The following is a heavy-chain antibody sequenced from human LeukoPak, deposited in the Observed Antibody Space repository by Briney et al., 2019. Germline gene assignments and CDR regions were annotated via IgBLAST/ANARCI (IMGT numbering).Heavy chain of an antibody. D-gene: IGHD3-10*01. Sequence: KSSETLSLTCTVSGGSVSGYYWNWIRQPAGKGLEWIGRIYTSGSTNYNPSLKSRVTISVDKSRNQVSLKLTSVTAADTAVYYCARDYYGSGGYYHWYWYFDLWGRGTLVTVSS. V-gene: IGHV4-4*07. CDR3: ARDYYGSGGYYHWYWYFDL. J-gene: IGHJ2*01. CDR2: IYTSGST. CDR1: GGSVSGYY.